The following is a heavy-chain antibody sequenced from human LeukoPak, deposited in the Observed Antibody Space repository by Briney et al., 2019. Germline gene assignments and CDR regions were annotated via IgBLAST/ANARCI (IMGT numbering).Heavy chain of an antibody. V-gene: IGHV1-69*05. CDR1: GGTFSSYA. D-gene: IGHD6-25*01. CDR2: IIPIFGTA. CDR3: ARDAPPGIAAAD. Sequence: SVKVSCKVSGGTFSSYAISWVRQAPGQGLEWMGRIIPIFGTANYAQKFQGRVTITTDESTSTAYMELSSLRSEDTAVYYCARDAPPGIAAADWGQGTLVTVSS. J-gene: IGHJ4*02.